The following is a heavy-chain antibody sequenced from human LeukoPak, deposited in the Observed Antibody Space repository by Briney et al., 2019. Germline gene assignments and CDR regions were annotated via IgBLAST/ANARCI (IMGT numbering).Heavy chain of an antibody. V-gene: IGHV3-7*01. CDR1: GFTFSSYW. D-gene: IGHD3-3*01. J-gene: IGHJ4*02. CDR2: IKQDGSEK. Sequence: PGGSLRLSCAASGFTFSSYWMSWVRQAPGKGLEWVANIKQDGSEKYYVDSVKGRFTISRDNAKNSLYLQMNSLRAEDTAVYYCARDRYDFWSGTSGNGYWGQGTLVTVSS. CDR3: ARDRYDFWSGTSGNGY.